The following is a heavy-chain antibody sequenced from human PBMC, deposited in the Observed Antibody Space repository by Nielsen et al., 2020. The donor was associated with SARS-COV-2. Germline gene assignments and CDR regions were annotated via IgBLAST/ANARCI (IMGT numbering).Heavy chain of an antibody. CDR1: GYSISSGYY. CDR2: IYHSGST. V-gene: IGHV4-38-2*02. CDR3: ARDAGYGSGSYGWFDP. J-gene: IGHJ5*02. D-gene: IGHD3-10*01. Sequence: ESLKISCTVSGYSISSGYYWGWIRQPPGKGLEWIGSIYHSGSTYYNPSLKSRVTISVDTSKNQFSLKLSSVTAADTAVYYCARDAGYGSGSYGWFDPWGQGTLVTVSS.